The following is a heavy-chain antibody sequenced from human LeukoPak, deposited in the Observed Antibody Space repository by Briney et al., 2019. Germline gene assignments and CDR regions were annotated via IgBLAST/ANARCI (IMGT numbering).Heavy chain of an antibody. V-gene: IGHV3-30-3*01. D-gene: IGHD3-22*01. CDR1: GFTFSTHD. J-gene: IGHJ4*02. Sequence: PGGSLRLSCAASGFTFSTHDVNWVRQAPGKGLEWVAVISYDGSSKYYTDSVKGRFTISRDNSKNTLYLQMNSLRAEDTAVFYCAREWDVNYYDTSGYYYSGLDYWGQGTLVTVSS. CDR3: AREWDVNYYDTSGYYYSGLDY. CDR2: ISYDGSSK.